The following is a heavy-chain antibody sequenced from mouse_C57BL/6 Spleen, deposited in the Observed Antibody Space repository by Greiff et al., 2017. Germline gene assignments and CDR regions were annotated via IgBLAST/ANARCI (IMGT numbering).Heavy chain of an antibody. D-gene: IGHD2-4*01. CDR1: GYTFTSYW. J-gene: IGHJ2*01. V-gene: IGHV1-69*01. Sequence: VQLQQPGAELVMPGASVKLSCKASGYTFTSYWMHWVKQRPGPGLEWIGEIDPSDSYTNYNQKFKGKSTLTVDKSSSTAYMQLSSLTSEDAAVDYCARNYDYDGNYFDYWGQGTTLTVSS. CDR3: ARNYDYDGNYFDY. CDR2: IDPSDSYT.